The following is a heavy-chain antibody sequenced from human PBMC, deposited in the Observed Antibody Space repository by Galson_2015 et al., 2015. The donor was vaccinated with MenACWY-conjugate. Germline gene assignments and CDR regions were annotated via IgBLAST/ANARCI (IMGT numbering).Heavy chain of an antibody. CDR2: ISPGDSNT. V-gene: IGHV5-51*01. J-gene: IGHJ6*02. D-gene: IGHD1-26*01. Sequence: QSGAEVKKPGESLKISCKATGYTFTTYWIGWVRQMPGKGLEWMGLISPGDSNTRYSPSFQGQVTLSADKSITTAYLQWSSLKASDTAMYYCARHPPGGRGMDVRGQGTTVTVSS. CDR3: ARHPPGGRGMDV. CDR1: GYTFTTYW.